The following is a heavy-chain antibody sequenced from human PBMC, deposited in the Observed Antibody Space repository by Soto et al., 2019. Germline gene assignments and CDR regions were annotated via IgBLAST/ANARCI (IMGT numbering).Heavy chain of an antibody. D-gene: IGHD4-17*01. Sequence: GGSLRLSCAASGFTFSNYWIHWVRQAPGKGLVWVSRIKGDEITTNYADSVKGRFTISRNNAKNTVFLQMHSLRAEDTALYYCARGLYGAYGQDFWGQGILVTVSS. CDR3: ARGLYGAYGQDF. J-gene: IGHJ4*02. CDR2: IKGDEITT. V-gene: IGHV3-74*01. CDR1: GFTFSNYW.